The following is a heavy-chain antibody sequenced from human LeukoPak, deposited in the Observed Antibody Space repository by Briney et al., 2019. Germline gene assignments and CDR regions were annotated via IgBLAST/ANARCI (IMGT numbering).Heavy chain of an antibody. J-gene: IGHJ4*02. CDR3: VTGGASNGHNFFGRH. D-gene: IGHD3-3*01. CDR1: GITFSTYT. V-gene: IGHV3-21*01. Sequence: PGGSLRLSCAVSGITFSTYTMNWVRQAPGKGLLWLLSISSDSLYTYSTDSLQGQFTIFRDNVKNILFLQMNSLRAEDTAVYYCVTGGASNGHNFFGRHWGPGTQVTVSA. CDR2: ISSDSLYT.